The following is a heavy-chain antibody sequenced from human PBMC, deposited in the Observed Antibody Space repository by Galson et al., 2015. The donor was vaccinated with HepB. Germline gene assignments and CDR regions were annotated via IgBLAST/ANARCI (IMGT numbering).Heavy chain of an antibody. J-gene: IGHJ4*02. CDR2: ISWNSRAK. Sequence: SLRLSCAASGFNFDDYAMHWVRQAPGKGLEWVSGISWNSRAKGYAASVKGRFTISRDNAKNSLFLQMNSLRAEDTASYYCSSRRVRGVLNFDYWGRGTLVTVSS. CDR1: GFNFDDYA. CDR3: SSRRVRGVLNFDY. D-gene: IGHD3-10*01. V-gene: IGHV3-9*01.